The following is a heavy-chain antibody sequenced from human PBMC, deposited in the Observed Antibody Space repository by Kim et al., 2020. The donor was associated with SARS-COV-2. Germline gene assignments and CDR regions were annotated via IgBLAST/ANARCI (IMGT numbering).Heavy chain of an antibody. Sequence: SETLSLTCTVSGGSISSSSYYWGWIRQPPGKGLEWIGSIYYSGSTYYNPSLKSRVTISVDTSKNQFSLKLSSVTAADTAVYYCAREDTYYDILTGYQPQAHYGMDVWGQGTTVTVSS. CDR2: IYYSGST. D-gene: IGHD3-9*01. V-gene: IGHV4-39*02. CDR1: GGSISSSSYY. J-gene: IGHJ6*02. CDR3: AREDTYYDILTGYQPQAHYGMDV.